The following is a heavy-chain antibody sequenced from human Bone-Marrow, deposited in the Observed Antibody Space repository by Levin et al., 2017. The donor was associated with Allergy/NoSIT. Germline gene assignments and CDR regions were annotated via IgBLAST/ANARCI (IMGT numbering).Heavy chain of an antibody. CDR1: GGSFSGYY. V-gene: IGHV4-34*01. Sequence: SETLSLTCAVYGGSFSGYYWSWIRQPPGKGLEWIGEINHSGSTNYNPSLKSRVTISVDTSKNQFSLKLSSVTAADTAVYYCARGSRGPRIMITFGGVIAQWYFDLWGRGTLVTVSS. CDR2: INHSGST. J-gene: IGHJ2*01. D-gene: IGHD3-16*02. CDR3: ARGSRGPRIMITFGGVIAQWYFDL.